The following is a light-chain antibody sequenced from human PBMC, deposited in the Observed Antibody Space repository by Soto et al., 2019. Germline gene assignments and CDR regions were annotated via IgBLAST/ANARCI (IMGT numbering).Light chain of an antibody. CDR2: RNN. J-gene: IGLJ2*01. CDR3: ATWDDSLTGLV. CDR1: SSNIGANY. V-gene: IGLV1-47*01. Sequence: QSVLTQPPSASGTPGQRVTISCSGSSSNIGANYVYWYQQLPGTAPKLLIYRNNQRPSGVPDGFSGSKSGTSASLAISKLRSEDEADYYCATWDDSLTGLVFGGGTKLTVL.